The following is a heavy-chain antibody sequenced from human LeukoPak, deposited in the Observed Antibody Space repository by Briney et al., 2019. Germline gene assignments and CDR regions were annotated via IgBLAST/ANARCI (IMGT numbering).Heavy chain of an antibody. CDR1: GYTFTIYG. Sequence: ASVKVSCTASGYTFTIYGISWVRQAPGQGLEWMGWISAYNGNTNYAQKLQGRVTMTTDTSTSTAYMELRSLRSDDTAVYYCVVDLITFGGPGWGQGTLVTVSS. J-gene: IGHJ4*02. D-gene: IGHD3-16*01. CDR3: VVDLITFGGPG. V-gene: IGHV1-18*01. CDR2: ISAYNGNT.